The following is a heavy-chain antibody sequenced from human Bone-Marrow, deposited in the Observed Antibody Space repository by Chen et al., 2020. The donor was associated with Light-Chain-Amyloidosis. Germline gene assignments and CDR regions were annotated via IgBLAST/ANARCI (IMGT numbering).Heavy chain of an antibody. CDR3: ARGCGTAATFDY. CDR1: GGSFSGYY. Sequence: QVQLQQWGAGLLKPSETLSLTCAVYGGSFSGYYWSWIRQPPGKGLEWIGEINHSGSTNYNPSLKSRVTISVDTSKNQFSLKLSSVTAADTAVYYCARGCGTAATFDYWGQGTLVTVSS. V-gene: IGHV4-34*01. J-gene: IGHJ4*02. CDR2: INHSGST. D-gene: IGHD1-1*01.